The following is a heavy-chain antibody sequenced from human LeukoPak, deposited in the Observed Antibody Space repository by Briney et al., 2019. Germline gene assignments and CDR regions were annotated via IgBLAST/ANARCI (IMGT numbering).Heavy chain of an antibody. CDR2: IIPIFGTA. J-gene: IGHJ2*01. V-gene: IGHV1-69*05. CDR1: GGTFSSYT. CDR3: ARVWNTVTTGPFDL. Sequence: SVKVSCKASGGTFSSYTISWVRQAPGQGLEWMGGIIPIFGTANYAQKFQGRVTITTDESTSTAYMELSSLRSEDTAVYYCARVWNTVTTGPFDLWGRGTLVTVSS. D-gene: IGHD4-17*01.